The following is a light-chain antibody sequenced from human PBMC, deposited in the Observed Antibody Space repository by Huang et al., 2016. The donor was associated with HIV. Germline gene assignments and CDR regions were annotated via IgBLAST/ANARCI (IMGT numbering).Light chain of an antibody. Sequence: EIVLTQSPGTLSLYPGERATLSCRASQCVSSYLAWYQQKPGQAPRLLIYGAASRATGIPDRFSGSGSGTDFTLTISRLEPEDFAVYYCQQYNNLRYTFGQGTKLEIK. CDR1: QCVSSY. J-gene: IGKJ2*01. CDR2: GAA. V-gene: IGKV3-20*01. CDR3: QQYNNLRYT.